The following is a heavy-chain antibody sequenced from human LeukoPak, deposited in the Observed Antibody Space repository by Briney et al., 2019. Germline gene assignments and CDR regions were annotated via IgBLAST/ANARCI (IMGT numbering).Heavy chain of an antibody. Sequence: GGSLRLSCAASGFTFDDYGMSWVRQAPGKGLEWVSGINWNGGSTGYADSVKGRFTTSRDNAKNSLYLQMNSLRAEDTALYYCARDRSSWDAFDIWGQGTMVTVSS. CDR1: GFTFDDYG. D-gene: IGHD2-2*01. V-gene: IGHV3-20*04. J-gene: IGHJ3*02. CDR3: ARDRSSWDAFDI. CDR2: INWNGGST.